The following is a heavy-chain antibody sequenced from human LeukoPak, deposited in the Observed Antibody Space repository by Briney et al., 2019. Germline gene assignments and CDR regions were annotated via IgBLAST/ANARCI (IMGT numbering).Heavy chain of an antibody. Sequence: GGSLRLSCAAPGFTFSSYAMTWVRQAPGKGLEWVSVICGSGGSTYYADSVKGRFTISRDKSKNTLYLQMSSLRAEDTAVYYCAKDTYYYDSSGYSYWYFDLWGRGTLVTVSS. D-gene: IGHD3-22*01. J-gene: IGHJ2*01. CDR3: AKDTYYYDSSGYSYWYFDL. V-gene: IGHV3-23*01. CDR2: ICGSGGST. CDR1: GFTFSSYA.